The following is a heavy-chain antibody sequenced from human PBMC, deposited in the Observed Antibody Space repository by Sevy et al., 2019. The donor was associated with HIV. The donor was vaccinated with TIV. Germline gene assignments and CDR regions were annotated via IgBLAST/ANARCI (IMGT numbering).Heavy chain of an antibody. V-gene: IGHV3-49*03. CDR1: GFTFGDYA. J-gene: IGHJ6*02. CDR2: IRSKAYGGTT. Sequence: GGSLRLSCTASGFTFGDYAMSWFRQAPGKGLEWVGFIRSKAYGGTTEYAASVKGRFTISRDDSKSIAYLQMNSLKTEDTAVYYCTRVPSGPRYYYYYYGMDVWGQGTTVTVSS. CDR3: TRVPSGPRYYYYYYGMDV.